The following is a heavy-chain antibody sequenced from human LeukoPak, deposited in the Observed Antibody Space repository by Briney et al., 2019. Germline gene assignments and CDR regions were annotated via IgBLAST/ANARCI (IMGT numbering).Heavy chain of an antibody. CDR1: GGTFSSYA. CDR2: IIPILGIA. D-gene: IGHD3-16*01. Sequence: GASVKVSCKASGGTFSSYAISWVRQAPGQGLEWMGRIIPILGIANYAQKFQGRVTITADKSTSTAYMELSSLRSEDTAGYYCAKKPQGGLGEGYYYGMDVWGQGTTVTVSS. CDR3: AKKPQGGLGEGYYYGMDV. V-gene: IGHV1-69*04. J-gene: IGHJ6*02.